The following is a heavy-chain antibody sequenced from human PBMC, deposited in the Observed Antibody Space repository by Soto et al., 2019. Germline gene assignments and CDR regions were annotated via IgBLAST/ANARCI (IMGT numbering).Heavy chain of an antibody. CDR3: ARAGDTMVRGVIIMNYYCMDV. D-gene: IGHD3-10*01. CDR2: VHHSGIT. Sequence: PSETLSLTCAVSGYSISSGYYWGWIRQPPGKGLEWIGNVHHSGITYYNPSLKSRVTISRDTSKNQYSLNLSSVTAADTAVYYCARAGDTMVRGVIIMNYYCMDVWGQGTTVTVS. V-gene: IGHV4-38-2*01. CDR1: GYSISSGYY. J-gene: IGHJ6*02.